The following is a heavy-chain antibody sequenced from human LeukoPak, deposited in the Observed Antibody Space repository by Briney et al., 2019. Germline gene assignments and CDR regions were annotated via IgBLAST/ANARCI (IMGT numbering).Heavy chain of an antibody. J-gene: IGHJ4*02. CDR2: IQQDGSEE. CDR1: VCTFNTYS. V-gene: IGHV3-7*01. CDR3: ARWRWQQSEYDY. Sequence: GGSLRLSCAASVCTFNTYSMGWVRQAPGKGLECVANIQQDGSEEYCVDSVKGRFTISRDNAKNSLYLQMNSLRAEDTAIYYCARWRWQQSEYDYWGQGSLVTVSS. D-gene: IGHD5-24*01.